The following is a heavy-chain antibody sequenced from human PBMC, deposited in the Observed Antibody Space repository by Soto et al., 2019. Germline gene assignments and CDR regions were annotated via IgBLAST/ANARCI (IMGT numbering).Heavy chain of an antibody. D-gene: IGHD3-16*02. Sequence: PGGSLRLSCAASGFTFSSYAMSWVRQAPWKGLEWVSAISGSGSTFYADSVKGRFTISRDNSKNTLYLQMNSLRAEDTAVYYCAKEKDYDYVWGSYRYTSDYWGQGTLVTVSS. CDR3: AKEKDYDYVWGSYRYTSDY. CDR1: GFTFSSYA. CDR2: ISGSGST. J-gene: IGHJ4*02. V-gene: IGHV3-23*01.